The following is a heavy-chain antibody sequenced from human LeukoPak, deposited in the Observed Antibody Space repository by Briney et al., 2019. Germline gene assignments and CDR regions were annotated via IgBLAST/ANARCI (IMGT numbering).Heavy chain of an antibody. CDR2: TYYRSKWYN. CDR3: ARDPITGDRFDY. V-gene: IGHV6-1*01. CDR1: GDTFSSNRAA. D-gene: IGHD7-27*01. J-gene: IGHJ4*02. Sequence: SQTLSLTCAISGDTFSSNRAAWNWIRQSPSRGLEWLGRTYYRSKWYNDYAPSVKSLITINPDTSKNQFSLQLNSVTPEDTAVYYCARDPITGDRFDYWGQGTLVTVSS.